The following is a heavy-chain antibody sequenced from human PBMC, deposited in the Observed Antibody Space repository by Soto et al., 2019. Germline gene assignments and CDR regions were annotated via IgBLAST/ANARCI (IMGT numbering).Heavy chain of an antibody. J-gene: IGHJ5*02. CDR2: IYYSGST. Sequence: QVQLQESGPGLVKPSQTLSLTCPVSGGSISSGDYYWSWIRQHPGKCLEWIGYIYYSGSTYYNPSLKSRVTISVDTSKNQFSLKLSSVTAADTAVYYCARWWSGSRQGFDPWGQGTLVTVSS. CDR3: ARWWSGSRQGFDP. V-gene: IGHV4-31*03. D-gene: IGHD3-3*01. CDR1: GGSISSGDYY.